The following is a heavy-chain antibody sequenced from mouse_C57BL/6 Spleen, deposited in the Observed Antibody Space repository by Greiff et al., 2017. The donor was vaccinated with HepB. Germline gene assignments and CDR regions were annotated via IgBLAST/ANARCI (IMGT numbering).Heavy chain of an antibody. CDR1: GFTFSDYG. J-gene: IGHJ4*01. CDR3: ASTVVARNYAMDY. D-gene: IGHD1-1*01. V-gene: IGHV5-17*01. CDR2: ISSGSSTI. Sequence: EVKLQESGGGLVKPGGSLKLSCAASGFTFSDYGMHWVRQAPEKGLEWVAYISSGSSTIYYADTVKGRFTISRDNAKNTLFLQMTSRRSEDTAMYYCASTVVARNYAMDYWGQGTSVTVSS.